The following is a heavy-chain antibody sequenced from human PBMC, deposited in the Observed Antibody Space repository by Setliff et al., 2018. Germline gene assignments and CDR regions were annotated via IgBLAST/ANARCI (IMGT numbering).Heavy chain of an antibody. J-gene: IGHJ5*02. Sequence: GASVKVSCKASGYRFNQYGITWVRQAPGQGLEWMGWISAYSGNTNYGQRVQGRVTLTTDTSTSTAYMELRNLRSDDTAEYYCARDRGVFVVVTANVETAFDPWGQGTLVTVSS. CDR3: ARDRGVFVVVTANVETAFDP. CDR2: ISAYSGNT. V-gene: IGHV1-18*01. CDR1: GYRFNQYG. D-gene: IGHD2-2*01.